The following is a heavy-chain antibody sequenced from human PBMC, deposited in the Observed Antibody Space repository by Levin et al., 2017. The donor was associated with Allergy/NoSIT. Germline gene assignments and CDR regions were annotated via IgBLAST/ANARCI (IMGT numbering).Heavy chain of an antibody. Sequence: PSETLSLTCTVSGGSISSYYWSWIRQPPGKGLEWIGYIYYSGSTNYNPSLKSRVTISVDTSKNQFSLKLSSVTAADTAVYYCAGRPLITIFGVAMEDVMDVWGKGTTVTVSS. J-gene: IGHJ6*03. V-gene: IGHV4-59*01. CDR3: AGRPLITIFGVAMEDVMDV. CDR1: GGSISSYY. CDR2: IYYSGST. D-gene: IGHD3-3*01.